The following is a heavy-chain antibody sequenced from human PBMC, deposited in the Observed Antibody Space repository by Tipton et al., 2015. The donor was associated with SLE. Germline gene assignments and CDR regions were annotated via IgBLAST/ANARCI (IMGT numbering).Heavy chain of an antibody. CDR2: IYYSGST. CDR3: ARLMMGPVIVVVPAGEGTARGVYNWFVP. J-gene: IGHJ5*02. CDR1: GGSISSYY. Sequence: TLSLTCTVSGGSISSYYWSWIRQPPGKGLEWIGYIYYSGSTNYNPSLKSRVTISVDTSKNQFSLKLSSVTAADTAVYYCARLMMGPVIVVVPAGEGTARGVYNWFVPWGQGTLITVSS. D-gene: IGHD2-2*01. V-gene: IGHV4-59*01.